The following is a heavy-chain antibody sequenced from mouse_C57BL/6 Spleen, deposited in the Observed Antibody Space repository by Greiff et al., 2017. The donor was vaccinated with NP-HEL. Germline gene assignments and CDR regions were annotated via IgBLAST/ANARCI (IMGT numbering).Heavy chain of an antibody. Sequence: QVQLQQSGAELARPGASVKLSCKASGYTFTSYGISWVKQRTGQGLEWIGEIYPRSGNTYYNEKFKGKATLTADKSSSTAYMELRSLTSEDSAVYFCAREGDYSSHYYAMDYWGQGTSVTVSS. CDR3: AREGDYSSHYYAMDY. CDR1: GYTFTSYG. V-gene: IGHV1-81*01. D-gene: IGHD2-5*01. J-gene: IGHJ4*01. CDR2: IYPRSGNT.